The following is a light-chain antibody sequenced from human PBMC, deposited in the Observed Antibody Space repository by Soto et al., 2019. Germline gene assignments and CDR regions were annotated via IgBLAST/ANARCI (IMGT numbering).Light chain of an antibody. J-gene: IGKJ2*01. V-gene: IGKV3-11*01. CDR1: QSVGTY. CDR2: DAS. CDR3: QQRYHWPNT. Sequence: EIVLTQSPATLSLSPGERATLSCRASQSVGTYLAWYQHNPGQAPRLLIYDASNRATGIPARFSGSGSGTDFTLTISSPEPEDFAVYYCQQRYHWPNTFGQGTKLEIK.